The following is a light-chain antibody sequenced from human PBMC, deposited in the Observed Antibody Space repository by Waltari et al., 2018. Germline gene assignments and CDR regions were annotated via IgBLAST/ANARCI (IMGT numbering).Light chain of an antibody. J-gene: IGKJ5*01. Sequence: DIQMTQSPSTMSASVGDRVTIPCRASQTISSWLGWYQQKPGKAPKLLIYKASTLESGVPSRFSGSGSGTEFTLTISSLQPDDFATYYCQQYNSYSITFGQGTRLEIK. CDR1: QTISSW. CDR2: KAS. V-gene: IGKV1-5*03. CDR3: QQYNSYSIT.